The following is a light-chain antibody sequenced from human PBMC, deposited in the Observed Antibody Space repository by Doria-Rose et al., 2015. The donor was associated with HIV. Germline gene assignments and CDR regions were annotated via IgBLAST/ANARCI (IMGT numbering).Light chain of an antibody. CDR2: DGS. CDR3: HQYGTSWT. CDR1: QSFSSTY. V-gene: IGKV3-20*01. Sequence: DIVMTQSSGTLSLSPGERATLSCRASQSFSSTYLAWYQQKPGQATSLPIYDGSTRATGIPDRFSTSGSGTDFTLTINRLEPEDFALYYCHQYGTSWTFGQGTKVEI. J-gene: IGKJ1*01.